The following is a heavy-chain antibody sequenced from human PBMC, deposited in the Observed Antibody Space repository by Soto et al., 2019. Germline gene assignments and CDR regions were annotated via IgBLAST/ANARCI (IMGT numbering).Heavy chain of an antibody. J-gene: IGHJ6*02. Sequence: ASVKVSCKASGYTFTSYAMHWVRQAPGQRLEWMGWINAGNGNTKYSQKLQGRVTMTTDTSTSTAYMELRSLRSDNTAVYYCAREAIVVVPAATPTHYGMDVWGQGTTVTVSS. CDR1: GYTFTSYA. CDR2: INAGNGNT. D-gene: IGHD2-2*01. CDR3: AREAIVVVPAATPTHYGMDV. V-gene: IGHV1-3*01.